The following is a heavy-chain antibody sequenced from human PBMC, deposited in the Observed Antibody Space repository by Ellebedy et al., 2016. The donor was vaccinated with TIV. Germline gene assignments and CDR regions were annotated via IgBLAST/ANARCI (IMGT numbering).Heavy chain of an antibody. CDR1: GFTFNKYN. CDR2: IWHDGSNK. J-gene: IGHJ6*02. V-gene: IGHV3-33*08. D-gene: IGHD1-1*01. CDR3: TRGRYNSDWKVTGFDV. Sequence: GESLKISCAASGFTFNKYNIHWIRQAPGKGLEWVAFIWHDGSNKFSADSVKGRFTISRDNSRKMVHLQMNSLRVEDTAVYYCTRGRYNSDWKVTGFDVWGRGTAVTVSS.